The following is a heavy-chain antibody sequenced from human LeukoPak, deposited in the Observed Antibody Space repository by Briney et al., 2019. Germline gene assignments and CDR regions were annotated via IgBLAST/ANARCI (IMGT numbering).Heavy chain of an antibody. D-gene: IGHD3-10*01. Sequence: GGSLRLSCAASGFTFSGSAMHWVRQTPGKGLEWVGRIRSKANSYATAYAASVKGRFTISRDDSKNTAYLEMNSLESEDTAVYYCARHAASGGSGVDYWGQGTLVTVSS. CDR3: ARHAASGGSGVDY. V-gene: IGHV3-73*01. J-gene: IGHJ4*02. CDR1: GFTFSGSA. CDR2: IRSKANSYAT.